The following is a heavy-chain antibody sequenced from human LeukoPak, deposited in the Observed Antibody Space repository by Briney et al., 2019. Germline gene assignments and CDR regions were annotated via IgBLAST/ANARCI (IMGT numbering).Heavy chain of an antibody. J-gene: IGHJ4*02. Sequence: GGSLRLSCAASGFTFSSYGMHWVRQAPGKGLEWVAVISYDGSNKYYADSVKGRFTISRDNSKNTLYLQMNSLRAEDTAVYYCAKSYSSSWYVIDYWGQGTLVTVSS. D-gene: IGHD6-13*01. CDR1: GFTFSSYG. CDR3: AKSYSSSWYVIDY. V-gene: IGHV3-30*18. CDR2: ISYDGSNK.